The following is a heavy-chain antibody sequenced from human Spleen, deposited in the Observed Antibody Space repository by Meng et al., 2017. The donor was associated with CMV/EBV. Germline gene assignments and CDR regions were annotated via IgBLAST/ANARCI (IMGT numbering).Heavy chain of an antibody. CDR2: TYYSGST. V-gene: IGHV4-31*03. Sequence: SETLSLTCSVSGGSISTGAYYWSWIRQLPGKGLEWIGYTYYSGSTNYNPSLKSRFIISVDTSKNQFSLKVNSVTAADTAVYYCARLGATTGNYYAMDVWGQGTTVTVSS. CDR1: GGSISTGAYY. D-gene: IGHD1-26*01. J-gene: IGHJ6*02. CDR3: ARLGATTGNYYAMDV.